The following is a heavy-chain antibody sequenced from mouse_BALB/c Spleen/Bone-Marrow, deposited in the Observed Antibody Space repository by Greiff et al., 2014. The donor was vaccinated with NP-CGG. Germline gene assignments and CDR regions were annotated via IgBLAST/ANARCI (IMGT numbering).Heavy chain of an antibody. D-gene: IGHD2-14*01. J-gene: IGHJ3*01. V-gene: IGHV5-12-2*01. Sequence: DVKLVESGGGLVQSGGSLKLSCAASGFTFSSYTMSWVRQTPEKRLEWVAYISNGGGSTYYPDTVKGRFTISRDNAKNTLYLQMSSLKSEDTAMYYCAAYYRYDVAFAYWGQGTLVTVSA. CDR2: ISNGGGST. CDR3: AAYYRYDVAFAY. CDR1: GFTFSSYT.